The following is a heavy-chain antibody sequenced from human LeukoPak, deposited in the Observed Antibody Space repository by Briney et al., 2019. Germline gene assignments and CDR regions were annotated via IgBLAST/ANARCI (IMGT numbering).Heavy chain of an antibody. V-gene: IGHV3-30*02. CDR2: IRYDGSNK. Sequence: PGGSLRLSCAASGFTFSSYGMHWVRQAPGKGLEWVAFIRYDGSNKYYADSVKGRFTISRDNSKNTLYLQMNSLRAEDTAVYYCAYGSGSYNMVFDYWGQGTLVTVSS. J-gene: IGHJ4*02. CDR1: GFTFSSYG. D-gene: IGHD3-10*01. CDR3: AYGSGSYNMVFDY.